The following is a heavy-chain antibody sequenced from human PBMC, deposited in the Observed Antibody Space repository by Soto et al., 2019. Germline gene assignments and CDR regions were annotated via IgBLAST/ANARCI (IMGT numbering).Heavy chain of an antibody. CDR1: GFTFSSYA. J-gene: IGHJ4*02. D-gene: IGHD3-22*01. V-gene: IGHV3-23*01. CDR2: ISGSGGST. Sequence: EVQLLESGGGLVQPGGSLRLSCAASGFTFSSYAMSWVRQAPGKGLEWVSAISGSGGSTYYADSVKGRFTISRDNSKNTRYLQMNSLRAEDTAVYYCAKGDITMIVVVIESLDYWGQGTLVTVSS. CDR3: AKGDITMIVVVIESLDY.